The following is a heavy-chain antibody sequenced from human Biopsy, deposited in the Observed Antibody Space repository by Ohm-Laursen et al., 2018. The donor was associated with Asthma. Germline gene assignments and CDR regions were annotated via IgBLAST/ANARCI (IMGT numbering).Heavy chain of an antibody. J-gene: IGHJ6*02. V-gene: IGHV3-11*01. D-gene: IGHD1-26*01. CDR3: ARVFESSQWGPFYFFGLDV. Sequence: GSLRLSCAASGFSFSDYYMTWMRQAPGKGLEWVSSISSSGSTTYPADSVKGRFTISRDNAQKSLFLQMGSLRAEDTAIYYCARVFESSQWGPFYFFGLDVWGQGTTVAVS. CDR2: ISSSGSTT. CDR1: GFSFSDYY.